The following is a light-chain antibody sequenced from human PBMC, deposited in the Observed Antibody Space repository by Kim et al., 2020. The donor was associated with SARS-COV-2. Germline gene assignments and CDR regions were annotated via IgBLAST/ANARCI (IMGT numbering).Light chain of an antibody. CDR2: KAS. V-gene: IGKV1-5*03. Sequence: SVSVGDRVTITCRASQSISGWLAWYQQKPGKAPKLLIYKASSLQNGVSSRFSGSGYGTEFTLTISSLQPDDFATYFCQQYNSEPYTFGQGTKLE. CDR1: QSISGW. J-gene: IGKJ2*01. CDR3: QQYNSEPYT.